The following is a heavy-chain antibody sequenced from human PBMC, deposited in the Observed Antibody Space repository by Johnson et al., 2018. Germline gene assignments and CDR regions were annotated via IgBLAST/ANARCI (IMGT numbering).Heavy chain of an antibody. D-gene: IGHD3-22*01. Sequence: QVQLVESGGGVVQPGRSLRLSCAASGFTFSSYAMHWVRQAPGEGLEWVAVLPYDGSNKYYADSVKGRFTISRDHSKTTLYLQMNSLIAEDTAGYYCARSPHYYDSSGYDEDDAFDIWGQGTMVTVSS. V-gene: IGHV3-30-3*01. CDR1: GFTFSSYA. CDR3: ARSPHYYDSSGYDEDDAFDI. J-gene: IGHJ3*02. CDR2: LPYDGSNK.